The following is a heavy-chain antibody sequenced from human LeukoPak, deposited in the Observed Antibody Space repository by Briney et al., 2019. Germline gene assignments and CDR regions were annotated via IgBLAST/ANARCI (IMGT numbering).Heavy chain of an antibody. Sequence: GGSLRLSCAASGVTFSSYGMHWVRQAPGKGLEWVAVISYDGSNKYYADSVKGRFTISRDNSKNTLYLQMNSLRAEDTAVYYCAKDLPNYESGDPWSQGTLVTVSS. V-gene: IGHV3-30*18. CDR1: GVTFSSYG. D-gene: IGHD1-7*01. J-gene: IGHJ5*02. CDR2: ISYDGSNK. CDR3: AKDLPNYESGDP.